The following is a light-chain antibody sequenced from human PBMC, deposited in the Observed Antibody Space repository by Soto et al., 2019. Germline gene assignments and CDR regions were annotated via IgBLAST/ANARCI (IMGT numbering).Light chain of an antibody. V-gene: IGKV1-39*01. CDR2: AAS. J-gene: IGKJ1*01. CDR3: QQYHSYWT. Sequence: DIQMTQSPSSLSASVGDRVTITCRASQSISSYLNWYQQKPGKAPRLLIYAASSLQSGVPSRFSGRGSGTEFTLTISSLQADDYATFYCQQYHSYWTFGQRTKVDI. CDR1: QSISSY.